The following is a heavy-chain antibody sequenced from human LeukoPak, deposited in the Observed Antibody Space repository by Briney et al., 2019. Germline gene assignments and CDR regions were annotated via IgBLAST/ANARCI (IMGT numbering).Heavy chain of an antibody. CDR1: GGSFSGNY. CDR3: ARITTRGHFDY. CDR2: INHSGST. Sequence: LETLSLICAVYGGSFSGNYWSWIRQPPGKGLEWIGEINHSGSTNYNPSLKSRVTMSVDTSKNQFSLKLSSVTAADTAVYYCARITTRGHFDYWGQGTLVTVSS. D-gene: IGHD1/OR15-1a*01. V-gene: IGHV4-34*01. J-gene: IGHJ4*02.